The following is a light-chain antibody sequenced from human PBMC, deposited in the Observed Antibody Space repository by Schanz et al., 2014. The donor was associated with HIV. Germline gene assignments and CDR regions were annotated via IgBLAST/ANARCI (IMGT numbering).Light chain of an antibody. CDR3: SSCTSSNTYV. Sequence: QSALTQPASVSGSPGQSITFSCTGTSSDVGADNSVSWYQQHPGKAPKLMIYEVTKRPSGVPDRFSGSKSGNTASLTISGLQAEDEADYYCSSCTSSNTYVFGTGTKVTVL. CDR2: EVT. J-gene: IGLJ1*01. V-gene: IGLV2-14*01. CDR1: SSDVGADNS.